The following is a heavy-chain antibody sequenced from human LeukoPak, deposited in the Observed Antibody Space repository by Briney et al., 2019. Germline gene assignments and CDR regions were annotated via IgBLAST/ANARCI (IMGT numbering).Heavy chain of an antibody. CDR2: ISPYNGNT. CDR1: GYTFTSYL. D-gene: IGHD3-22*01. J-gene: IGHJ4*02. V-gene: IGHV1-18*01. CDR3: ARAVDYHDSSGYYYPIDH. Sequence: ASVKVSCTTSGYTFTSYLITWVRQAPGQGLEWMGWISPYNGNTNYLQKYQGRVTMSTDTSTTTAYMDLRNLEFDDTAVYYCARAVDYHDSSGYYYPIDHWGQGTLVTVSS.